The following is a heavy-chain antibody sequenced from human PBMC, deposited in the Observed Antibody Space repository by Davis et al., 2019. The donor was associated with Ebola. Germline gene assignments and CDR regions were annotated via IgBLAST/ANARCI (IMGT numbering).Heavy chain of an antibody. CDR1: GYTFTGYY. CDR3: ARVGGYDNFDY. D-gene: IGHD5-12*01. Sequence: AASVKVSCKASGYTFTGYYMHWVRQAPGQGLEWMGWINPNSGDTNYAQKFQGWVTMTTDTSTSTAYMELRSLRSDDTAVYYCARVGGYDNFDYWGQGTLVTVSS. CDR2: INPNSGDT. V-gene: IGHV1-2*04. J-gene: IGHJ4*02.